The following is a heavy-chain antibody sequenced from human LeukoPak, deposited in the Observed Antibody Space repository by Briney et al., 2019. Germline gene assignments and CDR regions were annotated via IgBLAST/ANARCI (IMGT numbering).Heavy chain of an antibody. D-gene: IGHD3-10*01. CDR2: INHSGST. CDR1: GGSFSGYY. J-gene: IGHJ6*03. Sequence: SETLSLTCAVYGGSFSGYYWSWIRQPPGKGLEWIGEINHSGSTNYNPSLKSRVTISVDTSKNQFSLKLSSVTAADTAVYYCARVAIVRGVKDYYMDVWGKGTTVTVSS. CDR3: ARVAIVRGVKDYYMDV. V-gene: IGHV4-34*01.